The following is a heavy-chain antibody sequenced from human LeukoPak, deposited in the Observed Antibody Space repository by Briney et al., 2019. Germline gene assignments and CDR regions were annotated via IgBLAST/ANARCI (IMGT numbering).Heavy chain of an antibody. Sequence: GGSLRLSCAASGFTFDDYAMHWVRQAPGKGLEWVSLISWDGGSTYYADSVKGRFTISRDNSKNSPYLQMNSLRAEDTALYYCAKDMGLLSSSGGAFDIWGQGTMVTVSS. V-gene: IGHV3-43D*03. CDR1: GFTFDDYA. J-gene: IGHJ3*02. CDR2: ISWDGGST. CDR3: AKDMGLLSSSGGAFDI. D-gene: IGHD2-15*01.